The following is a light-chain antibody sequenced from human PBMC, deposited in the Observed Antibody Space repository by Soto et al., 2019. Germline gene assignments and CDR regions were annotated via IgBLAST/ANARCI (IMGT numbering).Light chain of an antibody. J-gene: IGKJ1*01. CDR3: QQYYSTPRT. Sequence: DIVMTQSPDSLAVSLGERATINCKSSQSVLSSSNNKNYLAWYQQKPGQPPNLLIYWASTRESGVPDRFSGSGSGTDCTLTISSLHAEDVAVYSCQQYYSTPRTFGQGTKVEIK. CDR2: WAS. V-gene: IGKV4-1*01. CDR1: QSVLSSSNNKNY.